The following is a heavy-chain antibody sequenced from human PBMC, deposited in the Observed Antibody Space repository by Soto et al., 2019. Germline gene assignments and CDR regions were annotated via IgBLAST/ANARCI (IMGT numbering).Heavy chain of an antibody. D-gene: IGHD2-15*01. V-gene: IGHV3-21*01. J-gene: IGHJ4*01. CDR1: GFTFSSYS. CDR2: ISSSSSYI. Sequence: EVQLVESGGGLVKPGGSLRLSCAASGFTFSSYSMNWVRQAPGKGLEWVSSISSSSSYIYYADSVKGRFTISGDNAKNSLYLQMNSLRAEDTAVYYCARVGGCSGGSCSSFDYWGHGTLVTVSS. CDR3: ARVGGCSGGSCSSFDY.